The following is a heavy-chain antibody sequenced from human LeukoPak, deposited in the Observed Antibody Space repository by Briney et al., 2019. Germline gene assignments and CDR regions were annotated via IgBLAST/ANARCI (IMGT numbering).Heavy chain of an antibody. CDR2: MSPNSGDT. CDR1: GYTFTSYD. CDR3: ARESITGDAGHDY. J-gene: IGHJ4*02. D-gene: IGHD1-20*01. V-gene: IGHV1-8*01. Sequence: GASVKVSCKASGYTFTSYDFNWVRQATGQRPEWMGWMSPNSGDTGYAQKFQDRVTMTRNTSISTAYMELSSLRSDDTAVYYCARESITGDAGHDYWGQGTLVTVSS.